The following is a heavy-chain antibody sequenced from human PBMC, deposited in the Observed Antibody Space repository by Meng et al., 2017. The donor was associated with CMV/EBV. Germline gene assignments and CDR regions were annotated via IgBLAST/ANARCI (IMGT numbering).Heavy chain of an antibody. V-gene: IGHV3-48*03. D-gene: IGHD1-26*01. CDR2: ISSSGTTI. Sequence: LSLTGAASGFTFTGYDMHWVRQAPGKGLEWVSYISSSGTTIKYADSVKGRFTISGDSAKSSLYLQMNSLSAEDTAVYYCARETFSSASYLGRWLDPWGQGTLVTVSS. CDR1: GFTFTGYD. J-gene: IGHJ5*02. CDR3: ARETFSSASYLGRWLDP.